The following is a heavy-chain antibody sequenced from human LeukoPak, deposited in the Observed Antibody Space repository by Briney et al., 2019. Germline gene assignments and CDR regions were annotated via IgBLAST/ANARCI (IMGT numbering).Heavy chain of an antibody. D-gene: IGHD5-12*01. J-gene: IGHJ4*02. V-gene: IGHV3-74*01. CDR1: GFSFSSYW. CDR3: TRGYAGIDY. Sequence: GGSLRLSCAASGFSFSSYWMHWVRQAPGKGLVWVSRTNTDGSSTIYADSVKGRFTISRDNAKNTQYLQMNSLRAEDTAVYYCTRGYAGIDYWGQGTLVTVSS. CDR2: TNTDGSST.